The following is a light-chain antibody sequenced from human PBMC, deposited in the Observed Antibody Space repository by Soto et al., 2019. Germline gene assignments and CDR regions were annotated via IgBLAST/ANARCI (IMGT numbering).Light chain of an antibody. J-gene: IGKJ1*01. CDR2: GAS. CDR1: QSVTNNY. V-gene: IGKV3-20*01. CDR3: QYYDNTTRT. Sequence: EIVLTQSPGTLSLSPGERATLSCRASQSVTNNYLAWYQQKPGQAPRRLIHGASSRATGIPDRFSGSGSGTDFTLTISRLEPEDFAVYLCQYYDNTTRTFGQGIKVEIK.